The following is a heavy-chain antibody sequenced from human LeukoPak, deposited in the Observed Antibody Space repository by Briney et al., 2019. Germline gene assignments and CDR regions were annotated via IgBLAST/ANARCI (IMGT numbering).Heavy chain of an antibody. V-gene: IGHV3-23*01. D-gene: IGHD3-16*01. CDR1: GLSFSSFA. J-gene: IGHJ4*02. CDR3: AKASWVSSADAVR. Sequence: GGSLRLSCAASGLSFSSFAMSWVRQGPARGLEWVSSIRGNGVTFYADSVKGRFTLSSDSSRNTVYFQLNNLRVEDTAIYYCAKASWVSSADAVRWGQGTLVTVSS. CDR2: IRGNGVT.